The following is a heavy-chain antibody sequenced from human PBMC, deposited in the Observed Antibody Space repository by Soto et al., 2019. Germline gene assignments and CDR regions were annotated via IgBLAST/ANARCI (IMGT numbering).Heavy chain of an antibody. J-gene: IGHJ6*02. V-gene: IGHV1-8*01. Sequence: QVQLVQSGAEVKKPGASVKVSCKASGYTFTSYDINWVRQATGQGLEWMGWMNPNSGNTGYAQKFQGRVTMTRNTSISTAYMELSSLSSEDTAVYYCARGRYSSSWYSSTLSYGMDVWGQGTTVTVSS. CDR3: ARGRYSSSWYSSTLSYGMDV. CDR2: MNPNSGNT. CDR1: GYTFTSYD. D-gene: IGHD6-13*01.